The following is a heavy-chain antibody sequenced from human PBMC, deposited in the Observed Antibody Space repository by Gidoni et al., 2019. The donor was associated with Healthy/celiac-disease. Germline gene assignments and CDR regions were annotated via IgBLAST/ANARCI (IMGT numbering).Heavy chain of an antibody. D-gene: IGHD6-6*01. J-gene: IGHJ4*02. Sequence: EVQLVESGGGLVKPGASLRLSCAASGFTFSNAWMSWVRQAPGKGLEWVGRIKSKTDGGTTDYAAPVKGRFTISRDDSKNTLYLQMNSLKTEDTAVYYGTTGEYSSSSWDYWGQGTLVTVSA. CDR2: IKSKTDGGTT. V-gene: IGHV3-15*01. CDR3: TTGEYSSSSWDY. CDR1: GFTFSNAW.